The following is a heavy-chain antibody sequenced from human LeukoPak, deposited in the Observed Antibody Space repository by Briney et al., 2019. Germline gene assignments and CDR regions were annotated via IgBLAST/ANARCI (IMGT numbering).Heavy chain of an antibody. CDR1: GYSISSGYY. V-gene: IGHV4-38-2*01. CDR3: ARRRVEMATFDY. D-gene: IGHD5-24*01. J-gene: IGHJ4*02. CDR2: IYHSGST. Sequence: SETLSLTCAVSGYSISSGYYWGWIRQPPGKGLEWIGSIYHSGSTYYNPSLKSRVTISVDTSRNQFSLKLSPVTAADTAVYYCARRRVEMATFDYWGQGTLVTVSS.